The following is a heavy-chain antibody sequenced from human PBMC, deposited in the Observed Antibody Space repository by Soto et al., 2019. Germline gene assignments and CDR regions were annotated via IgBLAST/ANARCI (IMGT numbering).Heavy chain of an antibody. Sequence: QVQLVQSGAEVKKPGASVKVSCETSGYTFTSYYMNWVRQAPGQGLQWMAIINPSDGGASYAQNLLGRVTLTIDTSTSTVYMELSGLRSEDTAVYYCARVQGDNTWPTAFDIWGQGTMVTVSS. D-gene: IGHD1-1*01. J-gene: IGHJ3*02. CDR1: GYTFTSYY. CDR3: ARVQGDNTWPTAFDI. CDR2: INPSDGGA. V-gene: IGHV1-46*04.